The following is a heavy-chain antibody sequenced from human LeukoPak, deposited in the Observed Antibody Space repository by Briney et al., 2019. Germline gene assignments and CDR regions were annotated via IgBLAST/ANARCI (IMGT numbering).Heavy chain of an antibody. CDR1: GFTFSSYA. CDR2: ISGSGGST. D-gene: IGHD6-19*01. J-gene: IGHJ4*02. CDR3: AKEAGDSSGWYPYPNR. Sequence: GGSLRLSCAASGFTFSSYAMSWVRQAPGKGLEWVSAISGSGGSTYYPDSVKGRFTISRDNSKNTLYLQMNSLRAEDTAVYYCAKEAGDSSGWYPYPNRWGQGTLVTVSS. V-gene: IGHV3-23*01.